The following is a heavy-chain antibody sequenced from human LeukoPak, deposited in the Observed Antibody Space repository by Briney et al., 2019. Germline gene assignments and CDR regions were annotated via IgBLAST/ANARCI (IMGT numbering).Heavy chain of an antibody. D-gene: IGHD6-13*01. J-gene: IGHJ2*01. CDR3: ARLSSSWYQDWYFDL. Sequence: ASETLSLTCTVSGGSISNYDWSWIRQPAGKGLEWIGRIYTSGSTNYNPSLKSRVTMSEDTSKKQFSLRLSSVTAADTAVYYCARLSSSWYQDWYFDLWGRGTLVTVSS. V-gene: IGHV4-4*07. CDR2: IYTSGST. CDR1: GGSISNYD.